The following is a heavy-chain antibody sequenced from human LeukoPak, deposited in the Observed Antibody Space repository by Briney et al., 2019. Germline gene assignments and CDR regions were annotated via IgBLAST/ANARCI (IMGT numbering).Heavy chain of an antibody. CDR1: GYTFTGYY. V-gene: IGHV1-2*06. Sequence: ASVKVSCKASGYTFTGYYMHWVRQAPGQGLEWMGRINPNSGGTNYAQKFQGRVTMTRDTSISTAYMELSRLRSDDTAVYYCARTFTPYSSSFPLDYWGPGTLVTVSS. J-gene: IGHJ4*02. D-gene: IGHD6-6*01. CDR3: ARTFTPYSSSFPLDY. CDR2: INPNSGGT.